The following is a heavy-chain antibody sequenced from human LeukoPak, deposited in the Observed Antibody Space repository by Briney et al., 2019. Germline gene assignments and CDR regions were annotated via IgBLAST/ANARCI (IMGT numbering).Heavy chain of an antibody. CDR2: IYHSGST. CDR1: GGSISSSNW. D-gene: IGHD3-9*01. J-gene: IGHJ4*02. Sequence: PSETLSLTCAVSGGSISSSNWWSWVRQPPGKGLEWIGEIYHSGSTNYNPSLKSRVTISVDKSKNQFYLKLSSVTAADTAVYYCARRGNYDILTGYPAQGYFDYWGQGTLVTVSS. CDR3: ARRGNYDILTGYPAQGYFDY. V-gene: IGHV4-4*02.